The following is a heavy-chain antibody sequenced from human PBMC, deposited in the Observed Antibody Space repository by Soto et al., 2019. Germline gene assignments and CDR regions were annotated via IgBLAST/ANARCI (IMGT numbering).Heavy chain of an antibody. Sequence: EVQLVESGGGLVKPGGSLRLSCAASGFTFNTYDMNWVRQAPGKGLEWVSSITTSSAYIYYADSVKGRITISRDNAKNSMFMQMNSLKAEDTAVYFCVRAGTARLLRHSWFDTWGQGTRVTVSS. CDR2: ITTSSAYI. CDR1: GFTFNTYD. D-gene: IGHD2-21*01. CDR3: VRAGTARLLRHSWFDT. J-gene: IGHJ5*02. V-gene: IGHV3-21*01.